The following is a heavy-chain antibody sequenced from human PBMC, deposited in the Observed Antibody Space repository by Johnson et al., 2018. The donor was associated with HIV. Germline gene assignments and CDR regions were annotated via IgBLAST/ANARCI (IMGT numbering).Heavy chain of an antibody. CDR1: GFTFSSYD. CDR3: ARARWEEPIRGAFDI. J-gene: IGHJ3*02. Sequence: VQLVESGGGLVQPGGSLRLSCAASGFTFSSYDMHWVRQATGKGLEWVSGIGSAGDTYYPGSVKGRFTISRENAKNSLYLQMHSLRAGDTAVYYCARARWEEPIRGAFDIWGQGTMVTVSS. CDR2: IGSAGDT. D-gene: IGHD1-14*01. V-gene: IGHV3-13*01.